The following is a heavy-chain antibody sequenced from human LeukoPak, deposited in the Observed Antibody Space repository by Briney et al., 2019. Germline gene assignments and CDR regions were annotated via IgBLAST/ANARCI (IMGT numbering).Heavy chain of an antibody. J-gene: IGHJ6*02. CDR3: TRSLVAVAGTSAYYYYYYGMDV. Sequence: PGGSLRLSCTASGFTFGDYAMSWVRQAPGKGLEWVGFIRSKAYGGTTEYAAYMKGRFIISRDDSKSIVYPQMNSLKTEDAAVYYCTRSLVAVAGTSAYYYYYYGMDVWGQGTTVTVSS. D-gene: IGHD6-19*01. CDR2: IRSKAYGGTT. V-gene: IGHV3-49*04. CDR1: GFTFGDYA.